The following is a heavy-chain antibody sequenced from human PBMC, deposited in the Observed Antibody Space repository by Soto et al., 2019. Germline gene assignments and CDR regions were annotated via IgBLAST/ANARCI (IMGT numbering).Heavy chain of an antibody. CDR1: GYTFTSYD. V-gene: IGHV1-46*01. CDR3: AVGGNYLSMDV. CDR2: INPDGGGT. Sequence: QVQLVQSGAEVKKPGASVKVSCKASGYTFTSYDMHWVRLAPGQGLEWMGIINPDGGGTSYAQKFQGRVIMTRDKSTSTVFMDMSSLRSEDTAVYYCAVGGNYLSMDVWGQGTTVTVSS. D-gene: IGHD4-4*01. J-gene: IGHJ6*02.